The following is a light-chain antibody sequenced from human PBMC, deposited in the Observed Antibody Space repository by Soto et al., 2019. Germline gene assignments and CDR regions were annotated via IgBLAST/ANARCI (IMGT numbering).Light chain of an antibody. V-gene: IGKV1-39*01. CDR1: QTINNY. Sequence: DIQMTQSPSSLSASVGDRVTITCRASQTINNYLSWYQQKSGRAPKLLIYAASTLQTGVPSRFSGSGSGTEFPLTISSLQPEDFATYYCQQSYTTPPCTFGQGTKLEIK. CDR2: AAS. J-gene: IGKJ2*02. CDR3: QQSYTTPPCT.